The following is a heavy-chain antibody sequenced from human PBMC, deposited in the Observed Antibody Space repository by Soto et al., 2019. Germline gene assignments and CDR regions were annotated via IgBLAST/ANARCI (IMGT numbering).Heavy chain of an antibody. D-gene: IGHD3-22*01. J-gene: IGHJ5*02. CDR3: ARRHYFYSDGCGIHNRFGP. Sequence: STTSYWAWIRQSPGKGLEWIGDIHNSGGANYNPSLKSRVTISVDTSENQFFLKLRSATAADTAVYFCARRHYFYSDGCGIHNRFGPSGQGTPVT. CDR2: IHNSGGA. V-gene: IGHV4-39*01. CDR1: STTSY.